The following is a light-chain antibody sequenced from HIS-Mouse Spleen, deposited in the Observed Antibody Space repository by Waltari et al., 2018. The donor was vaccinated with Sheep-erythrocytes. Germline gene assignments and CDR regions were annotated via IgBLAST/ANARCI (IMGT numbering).Light chain of an antibody. Sequence: QSALTQPASVSGSPGQSITIPCTGTSSDVGSYHLVSWYQQPPGKAPKLMIYEGSKRPSGVSNRFSGSKSGNTASLTISGLQAEDEADYYCCSYAGSSTPWVFGGGTKLTVL. V-gene: IGLV2-23*01. J-gene: IGLJ3*02. CDR2: EGS. CDR1: SSDVGSYHL. CDR3: CSYAGSSTPWV.